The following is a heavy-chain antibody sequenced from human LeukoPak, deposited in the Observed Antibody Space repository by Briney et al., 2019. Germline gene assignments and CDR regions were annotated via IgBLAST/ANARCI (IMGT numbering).Heavy chain of an antibody. CDR3: ARDYFDSTNYPQTYYYYYMDV. D-gene: IGHD3-22*01. J-gene: IGHJ6*03. Sequence: GGSLRLSCAASGFTFSRYSMNWVRQAPGKGLEWVASISSTSTFIYSADSVKGRFTISRDTAENSLLLQMNSLRAEDTAIYYCARDYFDSTNYPQTYYYYYMDVWGKGTTVTVSS. V-gene: IGHV3-21*01. CDR1: GFTFSRYS. CDR2: ISSTSTFI.